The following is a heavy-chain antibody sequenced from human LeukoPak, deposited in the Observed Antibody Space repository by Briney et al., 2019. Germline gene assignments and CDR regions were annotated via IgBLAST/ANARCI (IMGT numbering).Heavy chain of an antibody. V-gene: IGHV3-23*01. Sequence: GGSLRLSCAASGFTFSSYAMSWVRQAPGKGLEWVSAISGSGGSTYYADSVKGGFTISRDNSTNTLYLQMNSLRAEVTAVYYCAKGPWWSSQEGGYFDYWGQGTLVTVSS. D-gene: IGHD2-15*01. CDR2: ISGSGGST. J-gene: IGHJ4*02. CDR1: GFTFSSYA. CDR3: AKGPWWSSQEGGYFDY.